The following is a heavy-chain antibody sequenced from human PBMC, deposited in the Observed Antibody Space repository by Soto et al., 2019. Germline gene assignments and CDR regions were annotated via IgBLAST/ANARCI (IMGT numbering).Heavy chain of an antibody. J-gene: IGHJ4*02. D-gene: IGHD3-22*01. V-gene: IGHV3-23*01. CDR2: ITGDGHRT. CDR1: GFTFSGYA. Sequence: EVQLLEAGGGLVQPGGSLRLSCTASGFTFSGYAMSWVRQSPGKELEWVAAITGDGHRTYYADSVEGRFTISRDNSKKTLFLQTNSLRMEDTARYRFAKRDYYDSATFSPSFESRGQGVLVTVSS. CDR3: AKRDYYDSATFSPSFES.